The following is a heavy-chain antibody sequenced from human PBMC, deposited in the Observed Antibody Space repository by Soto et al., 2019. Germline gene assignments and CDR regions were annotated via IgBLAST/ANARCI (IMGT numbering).Heavy chain of an antibody. V-gene: IGHV4-39*01. J-gene: IGHJ6*02. CDR2: IYYRGNT. D-gene: IGHD1-20*01. CDR3: ARAGPITSDYYAMDV. Sequence: QLQLQESGPGLVKPSETLSLTCSVSGDSISSSSYYWGWIRQPPGKGLEWIGSIYYRGNTYYNPSLKSRVTISVDTSKNQFSLKLSSVTAADTAVFYSARAGPITSDYYAMDVWGQGTTVTVSS. CDR1: GDSISSSSYY.